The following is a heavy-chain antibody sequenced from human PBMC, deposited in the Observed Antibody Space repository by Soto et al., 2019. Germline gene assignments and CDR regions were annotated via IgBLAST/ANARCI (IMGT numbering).Heavy chain of an antibody. V-gene: IGHV1-69*12. CDR2: IIPICTTT. Sequence: QVHLVQSGAAVKKPGSSVKVSCKASGGTFSNHAINWVRQAPGQGLEWMGRIIPICTTTNYAQKFQGRVTITADESTITAYMELSSLKHDDTAVYYCAREVAADGTFREDVFDIWGQGTLVTVSS. CDR3: AREVAADGTFREDVFDI. J-gene: IGHJ3*02. D-gene: IGHD6-13*01. CDR1: GGTFSNHA.